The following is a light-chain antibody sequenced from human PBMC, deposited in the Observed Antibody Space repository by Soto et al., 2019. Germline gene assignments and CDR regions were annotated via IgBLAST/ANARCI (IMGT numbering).Light chain of an antibody. CDR3: VLYLGSGIWV. Sequence: QAVVTQEPSFSVSPGGTVTLTCGLNSGSVSASSHPSWYQQTPGQPPRTLVYSTNTRSSGVPDRFSGSILGNKAALTITGAQADDESDYYCVLYLGSGIWVFGGGTKHTVL. CDR1: SGSVSASSH. V-gene: IGLV8-61*01. CDR2: STN. J-gene: IGLJ3*02.